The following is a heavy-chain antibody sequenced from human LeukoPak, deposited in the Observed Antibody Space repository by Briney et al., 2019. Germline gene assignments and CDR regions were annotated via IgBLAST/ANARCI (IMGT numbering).Heavy chain of an antibody. CDR3: TRAGAVAGVFDY. D-gene: IGHD6-19*01. J-gene: IGHJ4*02. CDR1: GFTFGDYA. V-gene: IGHV3-49*04. Sequence: GGSLRLSCTASGFTFGDYAMSWVRQAPGKGLEWVGFIRSKAYGGTTEYAASVKGTFTISRDDSKSIAYLQMNSLKTEDTAVYYCTRAGAVAGVFDYWGQGTLVTVSS. CDR2: IRSKAYGGTT.